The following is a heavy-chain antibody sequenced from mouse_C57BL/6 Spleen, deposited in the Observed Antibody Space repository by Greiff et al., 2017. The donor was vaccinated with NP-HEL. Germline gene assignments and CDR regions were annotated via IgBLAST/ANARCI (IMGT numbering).Heavy chain of an antibody. D-gene: IGHD2-3*01. CDR2: INPSTGGT. V-gene: IGHV1-42*01. J-gene: IGHJ3*01. CDR3: ATDGYYGGGFAY. CDR1: GYSFTGYY. Sequence: EVQLQESGPELVKPGASVKISCKASGYSFTGYYMNWVKQSPEKSLEWIGEINPSTGGTTYNQKFKAKATLTVDKSSSTAYMQLKSLTSEDSAVYYCATDGYYGGGFAYWGQGTLVTVSA.